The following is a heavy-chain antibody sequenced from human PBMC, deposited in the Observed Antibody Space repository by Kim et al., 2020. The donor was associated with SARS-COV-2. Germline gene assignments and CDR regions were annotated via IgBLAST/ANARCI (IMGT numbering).Heavy chain of an antibody. Sequence: SETLSLTCTVSGYSISSGYYWGWIRQPPGKGLEWIGSIYHSGSTYYNPSLKSRVTISVDTSKNQFSLKLSSVTAADTAVYYCARDSTVVTASSFDYWGQG. CDR1: GYSISSGYY. J-gene: IGHJ4*02. V-gene: IGHV4-38-2*02. CDR2: IYHSGST. CDR3: ARDSTVVTASSFDY. D-gene: IGHD2-21*02.